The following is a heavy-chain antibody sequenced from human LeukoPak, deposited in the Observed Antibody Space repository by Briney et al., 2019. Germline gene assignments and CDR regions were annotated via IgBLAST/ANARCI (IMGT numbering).Heavy chain of an antibody. D-gene: IGHD6-19*01. J-gene: IGHJ4*02. Sequence: GGSLRLSCAASGFTFSSYWMSWVRQAPGKGLEWVANIKQDGSEKNYVDSVKGRFTISRDNAKNSLFLQMNSLRSEDTAVYYCARDSGRINYWGQGTLVTVSS. CDR2: IKQDGSEK. V-gene: IGHV3-7*01. CDR1: GFTFSSYW. CDR3: ARDSGRINY.